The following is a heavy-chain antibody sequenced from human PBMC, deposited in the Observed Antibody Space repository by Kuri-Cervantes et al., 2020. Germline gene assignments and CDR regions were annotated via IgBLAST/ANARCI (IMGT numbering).Heavy chain of an antibody. D-gene: IGHD2-21*02. V-gene: IGHV3-33*08. J-gene: IGHJ4*02. CDR3: ARLSTAVTGI. CDR2: IWYDGSNK. CDR1: GFTFDDYT. Sequence: GGSLRLSCAASGFTFDDYTMHWVRQAPGKGLEWVAVIWYDGSNKYYADSVKGRFTISRDNSKNTLYLQLNSLTAEDTAVYYCARLSTAVTGIWGQGTLVTVSS.